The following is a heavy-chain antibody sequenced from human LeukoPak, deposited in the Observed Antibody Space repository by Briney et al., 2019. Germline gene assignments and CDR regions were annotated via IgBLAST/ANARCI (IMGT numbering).Heavy chain of an antibody. V-gene: IGHV3-30*18. CDR3: AKDQSWFGELLFIPSFDY. J-gene: IGHJ4*02. CDR2: ISYDGSNK. CDR1: GFTFSSYG. Sequence: GGSLRLSCAASGFTFSSYGMHWVRQAPGKGLEWVAVISYDGSNKYYADSVKGRFTISRDNSKNTLYLQMNSLRAEDTAVYYCAKDQSWFGELLFIPSFDYWGQGTLVTVSS. D-gene: IGHD3-10*01.